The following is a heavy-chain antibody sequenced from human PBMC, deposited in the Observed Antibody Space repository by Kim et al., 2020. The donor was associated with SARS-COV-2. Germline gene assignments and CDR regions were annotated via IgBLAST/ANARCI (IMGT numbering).Heavy chain of an antibody. Sequence: GGSLRLSCAASGFTFSNAWMSWVRQAPGKGLEWVGRIKSKTDGGTTDYAAPVKGRFTISRDDSKNTLYLQMNSLKTEDTAVYYCTTARGSSGWTSHYYYYGMDVWGQGTTVTVSS. V-gene: IGHV3-15*01. CDR1: GFTFSNAW. CDR3: TTARGSSGWTSHYYYYGMDV. J-gene: IGHJ6*02. CDR2: IKSKTDGGTT. D-gene: IGHD6-19*01.